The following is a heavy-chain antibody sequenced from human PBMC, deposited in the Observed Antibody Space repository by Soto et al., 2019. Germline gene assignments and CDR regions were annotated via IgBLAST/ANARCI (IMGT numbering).Heavy chain of an antibody. D-gene: IGHD7-27*01. CDR2: IYYNGTT. V-gene: IGHV4-59*11. CDR3: TRANWYSEY. Sequence: QVQLQESGPGLVKPSETLSLTCSVSGGSISNHYWSWIRQPPGKGLEWIGYIYYNGTTNYNPSLKRRVTMSVDTSRNQISLKLTTVTAADTAVYYCTRANWYSEYWGQGTLVTVS. CDR1: GGSISNHY. J-gene: IGHJ4*02.